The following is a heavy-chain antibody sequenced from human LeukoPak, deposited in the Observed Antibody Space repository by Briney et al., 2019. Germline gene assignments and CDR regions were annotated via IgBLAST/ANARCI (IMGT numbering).Heavy chain of an antibody. CDR2: INPNSGGT. CDR1: GYTFTNYY. J-gene: IGHJ4*02. Sequence: VASVTVSCKASGYTFTNYYIHWVRQAPGQGLEWMGWINPNSGGTNYAQKFQGRVTMTRDTSISTAYMELSRLTSDDTAVYYCAKVAIGGEYSNSDYWGQGTMVTVSS. V-gene: IGHV1-2*02. D-gene: IGHD1-26*01. CDR3: AKVAIGGEYSNSDY.